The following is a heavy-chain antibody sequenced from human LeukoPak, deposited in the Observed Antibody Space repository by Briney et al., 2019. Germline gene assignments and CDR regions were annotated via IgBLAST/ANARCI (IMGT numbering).Heavy chain of an antibody. CDR1: GYTFTGYY. CDR2: INPNSGGT. Sequence: ASVKVSCKASGYTFTGYYMHWVRQAPGQGLEWMGRINPNSGGTNYAQKFQGRVTMTRDTSISTAYMELSRLRSDDTAVYYCARDLGRQPDAFDIWGQGTMVTXS. D-gene: IGHD1-1*01. V-gene: IGHV1-2*06. J-gene: IGHJ3*02. CDR3: ARDLGRQPDAFDI.